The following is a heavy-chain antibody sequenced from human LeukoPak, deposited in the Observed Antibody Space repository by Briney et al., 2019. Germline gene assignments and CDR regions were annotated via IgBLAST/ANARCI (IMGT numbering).Heavy chain of an antibody. Sequence: ASVKVSCKSSGYTFSIYNMHWMRHPHAQGQELMGIINLSGGSTSYVQNFQGRVTMTRDTSTNTVYMELSSLRSEDTAVYYCARGVGATIGGDYWGQGTPVTVSS. V-gene: IGHV1-46*01. J-gene: IGHJ4*02. CDR3: ARGVGATIGGDY. CDR2: INLSGGST. CDR1: GYTFSIYN. D-gene: IGHD1-26*01.